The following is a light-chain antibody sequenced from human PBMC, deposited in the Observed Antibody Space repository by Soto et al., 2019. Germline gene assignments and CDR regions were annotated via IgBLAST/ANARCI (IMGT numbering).Light chain of an antibody. Sequence: EIVLTQSPGTLSLSPGERATLSCRASQSVSNNYLAWYQQKPGQAPRLLIYGASNRATGIPDRFSGRGSGTDFTLTISRLEPDDLAVYYCQQYGSSGTFG. CDR2: GAS. J-gene: IGKJ1*01. CDR1: QSVSNNY. V-gene: IGKV3-20*01. CDR3: QQYGSSGT.